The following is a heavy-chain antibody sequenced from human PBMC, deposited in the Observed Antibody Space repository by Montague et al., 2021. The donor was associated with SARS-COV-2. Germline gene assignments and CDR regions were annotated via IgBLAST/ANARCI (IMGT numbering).Heavy chain of an antibody. CDR2: RYQNGAT. V-gene: IGHV4-38-2*02. CDR1: GFSISSGYY. D-gene: IGHD3-3*01. J-gene: IGHJ4*02. CDR3: ARSGVGIFDFSYFDS. Sequence: SETLSFTCSVSGFSISSGYYWGWIRQTPGKGLEWIGSRYQNGATYYSPSLKRPVTILLDTSKNQFSLSLTSVTAADTAVYYCARSGVGIFDFSYFDSWGQGSLVIVSS.